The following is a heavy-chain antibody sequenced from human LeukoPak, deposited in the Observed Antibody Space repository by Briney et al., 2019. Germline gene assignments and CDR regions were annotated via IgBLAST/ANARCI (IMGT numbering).Heavy chain of an antibody. J-gene: IGHJ6*02. CDR3: AKGLRYGYGYSDYYYFGMDV. CDR2: ISYDGSNT. V-gene: IGHV3-30*18. Sequence: GGSLRLSCAASGFTFSSYAMHWVRQAPGKGLEWVALISYDGSNTYYADSVKGRFTISRDNSKNTLFLQMNSLRAEDTAVYYCAKGLRYGYGYSDYYYFGMDVWGQGTMVTVSS. D-gene: IGHD5-18*01. CDR1: GFTFSSYA.